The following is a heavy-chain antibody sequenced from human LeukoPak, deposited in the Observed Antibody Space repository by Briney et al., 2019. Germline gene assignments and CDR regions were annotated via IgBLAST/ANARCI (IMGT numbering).Heavy chain of an antibody. V-gene: IGHV4-59*08. CDR1: GGSISSYY. CDR3: ARREDASMDV. Sequence: SETLSLTCTVSGGSISSYYWSWIRQPPGKGLEWIGYIYYSGSTNYNPSLKSRVTISVDTSENQFSLKLSSVTAADTAVYYCARREDASMDVWGQGTTVTVSS. J-gene: IGHJ6*02. CDR2: IYYSGST. D-gene: IGHD1-26*01.